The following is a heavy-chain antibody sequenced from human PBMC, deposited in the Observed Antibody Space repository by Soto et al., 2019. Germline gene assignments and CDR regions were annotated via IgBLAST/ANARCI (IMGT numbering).Heavy chain of an antibody. Sequence: PGGSLRLSCAASGFTFSSYGMHWVRQAPGKGLEWVAVIWYDGSNKYYADSVKGRFTISRDNSKNTLYLQMNSLRAEDTAVYYCARGPRTIFGVVTRYGMDVWGQGTTVTVSS. D-gene: IGHD3-3*01. CDR3: ARGPRTIFGVVTRYGMDV. CDR2: IWYDGSNK. J-gene: IGHJ6*02. CDR1: GFTFSSYG. V-gene: IGHV3-33*01.